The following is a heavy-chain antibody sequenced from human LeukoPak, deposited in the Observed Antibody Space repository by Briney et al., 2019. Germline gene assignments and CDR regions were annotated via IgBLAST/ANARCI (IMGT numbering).Heavy chain of an antibody. D-gene: IGHD3-16*01. CDR3: ARHTLERRKDNAFDI. CDR2: IYPGDSDT. J-gene: IGHJ3*02. CDR1: VYTFSNYW. V-gene: IGHV5-51*01. Sequence: GESLKISCKGSVYTFSNYWIGWVRQMPGKGLEWMGIIYPGDSDTRYSLSFQGQVTISADKSITTAYLQWRSLKASDTAIYYCARHTLERRKDNAFDIWGQGTMITVSS.